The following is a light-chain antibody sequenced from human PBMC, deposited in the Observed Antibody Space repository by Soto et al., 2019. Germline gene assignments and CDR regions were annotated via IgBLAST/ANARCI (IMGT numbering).Light chain of an antibody. CDR2: GAS. J-gene: IGKJ1*01. Sequence: EIVLTQSPGTLSLSPGERATLSRRASQSVSSTYVAWYQQKPGQAPRLLIYGASNRATGIPEMFSGSVSGTDFTLTISRLEPEDCEVYDCPQYVGSRWTFGQGTRVDI. CDR1: QSVSSTY. V-gene: IGKV3-20*01. CDR3: PQYVGSRWT.